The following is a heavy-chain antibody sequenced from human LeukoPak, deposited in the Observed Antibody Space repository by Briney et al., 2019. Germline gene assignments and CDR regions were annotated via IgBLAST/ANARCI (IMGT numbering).Heavy chain of an antibody. V-gene: IGHV4-39*07. Sequence: SETLSLTFTVSGGSISSSSYYWGWIRQPPGKGLEWIGSIYYSGSTYYNPSLKSRVTISVDTSKNQFSLKLSSVTAADTAVYYCARDERVVVVVAATPAYNWFDPWGQGTLVTVSS. CDR3: ARDERVVVVVAATPAYNWFDP. J-gene: IGHJ5*02. CDR2: IYYSGST. D-gene: IGHD2-15*01. CDR1: GGSISSSSYY.